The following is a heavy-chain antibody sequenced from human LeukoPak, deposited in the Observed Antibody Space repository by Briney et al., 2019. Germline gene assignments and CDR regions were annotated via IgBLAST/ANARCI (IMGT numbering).Heavy chain of an antibody. D-gene: IGHD2-2*01. V-gene: IGHV3-23*01. CDR2: ISGSGGST. Sequence: PGGSLRLSCAASGFTVSSNYMSWVRQAPGKGLEWVSTISGSGGSTNYADSVKGRLIISRDNSKNTLYLQMNSLRAEDTAVYYCAKGYCSSITCYRSDYWGQGTLVTVSS. CDR3: AKGYCSSITCYRSDY. CDR1: GFTVSSNY. J-gene: IGHJ4*02.